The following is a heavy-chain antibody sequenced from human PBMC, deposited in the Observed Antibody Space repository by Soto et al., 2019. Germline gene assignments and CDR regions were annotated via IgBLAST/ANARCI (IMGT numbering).Heavy chain of an antibody. CDR2: IYYSGNT. CDR3: ARLFGTYFFVLGSYLGVLRRTNYMDV. Sequence: SETLSLTCTVSGGSISSYYWSWIRQPPGKGLEWIGYIYYSGNTNYNPSLKSRINISVDTSKNQFSLKLSSVTAEDTDVYYCARLFGTYFFVLGSYLGVLRRTNYMDVWGKGTTVTAP. CDR1: GGSISSYY. D-gene: IGHD3-16*01. J-gene: IGHJ6*03. V-gene: IGHV4-59*01.